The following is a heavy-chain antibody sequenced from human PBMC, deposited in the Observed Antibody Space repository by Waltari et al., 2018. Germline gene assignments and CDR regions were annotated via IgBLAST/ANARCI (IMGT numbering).Heavy chain of an antibody. Sequence: QESGPGLLKPSETLSLTCAVSGGSVTDTSYFWGWIRQPPGKGLGWLGNIYYDGSTNYNPSRNSRVSISVDTSQKQFSLKVTSVTATDAAVYYCARQGLYCRSSTCVGLDFSHWGQGTLVAVSS. CDR2: IYYDGST. J-gene: IGHJ4*02. CDR3: ARQGLYCRSSTCVGLDFSH. D-gene: IGHD2-2*01. CDR1: GGSVTDTSYF. V-gene: IGHV4-39*01.